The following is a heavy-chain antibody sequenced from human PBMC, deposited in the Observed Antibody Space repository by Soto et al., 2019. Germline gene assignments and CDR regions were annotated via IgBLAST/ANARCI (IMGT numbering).Heavy chain of an antibody. Sequence: SVKVSCKSSGGTFSSYVISWVRQAPGHGLEWMGNIIPMFGTANYAQNFQGRVTITADESTSTAYMELSSLRSEDTALYYCARDHGDILTGPFDYWGQGTLVTV. CDR3: ARDHGDILTGPFDY. J-gene: IGHJ4*02. V-gene: IGHV1-69*13. CDR2: IIPMFGTA. D-gene: IGHD3-9*01. CDR1: GGTFSSYV.